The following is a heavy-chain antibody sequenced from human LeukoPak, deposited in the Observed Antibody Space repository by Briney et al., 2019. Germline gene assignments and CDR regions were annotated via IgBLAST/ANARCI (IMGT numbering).Heavy chain of an antibody. V-gene: IGHV4-4*02. Sequence: PSGTLSLTCAVAGGSISSSNWWSGVRRPPGKGLEWIGESYDSGSTNYNPSLKSRVTISVDKSKNQFSLKLSSVTAADTAVYYCARAGLYGDFDYWGQGTLVTVSS. J-gene: IGHJ4*02. D-gene: IGHD4-17*01. CDR3: ARAGLYGDFDY. CDR2: SYDSGST. CDR1: GGSISSSNW.